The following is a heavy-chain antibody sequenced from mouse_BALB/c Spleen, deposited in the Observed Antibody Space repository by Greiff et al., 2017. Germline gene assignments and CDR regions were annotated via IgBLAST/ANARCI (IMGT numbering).Heavy chain of an antibody. V-gene: IGHV1-18*01. CDR1: GYSFTGYT. CDR3: ARTIYGNYGDYYAMDY. Sequence: EVQLQQSGPELVKPGASMKISCKASGYSFTGYTMNWVKQSHGKNLEWIGLINPYNGGTSYNQKFKGKATLTVDKSSSTAYMELLSLTSEDSAVYYVARTIYGNYGDYYAMDYWGQGTSVTVSS. J-gene: IGHJ4*01. D-gene: IGHD2-1*01. CDR2: INPYNGGT.